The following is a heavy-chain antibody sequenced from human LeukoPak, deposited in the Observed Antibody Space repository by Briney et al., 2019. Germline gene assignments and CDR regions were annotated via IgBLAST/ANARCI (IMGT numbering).Heavy chain of an antibody. V-gene: IGHV6-1*01. D-gene: IGHD5-24*01. J-gene: IGHJ5*02. Sequence: SQTLSLTCAISGDTVSSNSAAWSWIRQSPSRGLEWLGRTYYRSKWYNDYAVSVESRITINPDTSKNQFSLQLNSVTPEDTAVYYCARADGDRDGYNFWFDPWGQGTLVTVSS. CDR2: TYYRSKWYN. CDR1: GDTVSSNSAA. CDR3: ARADGDRDGYNFWFDP.